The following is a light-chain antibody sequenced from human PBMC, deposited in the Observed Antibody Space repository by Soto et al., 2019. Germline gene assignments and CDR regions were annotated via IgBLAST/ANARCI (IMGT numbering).Light chain of an antibody. CDR3: QQSYSTPPS. CDR2: AAS. CDR1: QSISSY. Sequence: DIQMPQSPSSLSASVGDRVTITCRASQSISSYLNWYQQKPGKAPKLLIYAASSLQSGVPSRFSGSGSGTDFTRTISSLQPEDFATYYCQQSYSTPPSFGQGTKLEIK. V-gene: IGKV1-39*01. J-gene: IGKJ2*01.